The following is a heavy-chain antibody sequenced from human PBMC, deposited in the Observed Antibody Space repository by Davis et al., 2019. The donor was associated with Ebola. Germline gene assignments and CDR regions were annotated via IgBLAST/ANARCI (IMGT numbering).Heavy chain of an antibody. Sequence: PSETLSLTCAVSGYSISSGYYWGWIRQPPGKGLEWIGTIYHDGRTYYKPSRKSRVSISIDTSKNQFSLKLTSVTAADTAVYYCARRVDYFDYWGQGTLVTVSS. V-gene: IGHV4-38-2*01. J-gene: IGHJ4*02. CDR2: IYHDGRT. CDR1: GYSISSGYY. D-gene: IGHD2-15*01. CDR3: ARRVDYFDY.